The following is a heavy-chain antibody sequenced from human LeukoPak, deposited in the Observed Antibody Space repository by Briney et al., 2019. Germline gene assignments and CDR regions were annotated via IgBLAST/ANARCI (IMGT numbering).Heavy chain of an antibody. J-gene: IGHJ4*02. CDR2: IYYSGST. CDR1: GGSISSYY. Sequence: SETLSLTCTVSGGSISSYYWSWIRQPPGKGLEWIGYIYYSGSTNYNPSLKSRVTISVDTSKNQFSLKLSSVTAADTAVYYCARGRTIYSGYDDFDYWGQGTLVTVSS. CDR3: ARGRTIYSGYDDFDY. D-gene: IGHD5-12*01. V-gene: IGHV4-59*12.